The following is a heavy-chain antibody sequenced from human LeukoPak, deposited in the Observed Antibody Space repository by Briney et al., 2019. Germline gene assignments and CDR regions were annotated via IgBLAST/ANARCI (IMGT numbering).Heavy chain of an antibody. CDR2: IYPGDSDT. Sequence: GESLKISCKGSGYSFTSYWIGWVRQMPGKGLEWMGIIYPGDSDTRYSPSFQGQVTISADKSISTAYLQWSSLKASDTAMYYCARGGTQPSGYYFSWDYYYGMDVWGQGTTVTVSS. J-gene: IGHJ6*02. D-gene: IGHD3-3*01. CDR1: GYSFTSYW. V-gene: IGHV5-51*01. CDR3: ARGGTQPSGYYFSWDYYYGMDV.